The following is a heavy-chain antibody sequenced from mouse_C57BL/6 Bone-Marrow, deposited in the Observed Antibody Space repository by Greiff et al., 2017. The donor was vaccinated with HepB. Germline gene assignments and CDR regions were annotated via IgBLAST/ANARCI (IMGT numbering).Heavy chain of an antibody. CDR3: AREGSGGSGCPFAY. Sequence: VQLQQSGAELARPGASVKLSCKASGYTFTSYGISWVKQRTGQGLEWIGEIYPRSGNTYYNEKFKGKATLTADKSSSTAYVELRSLTSEDSAVYFYAREGSGGSGCPFAYWGRGTRVTVSA. J-gene: IGHJ3*01. V-gene: IGHV1-81*01. CDR1: GYTFTSYG. CDR2: IYPRSGNT. D-gene: IGHD3-2*02.